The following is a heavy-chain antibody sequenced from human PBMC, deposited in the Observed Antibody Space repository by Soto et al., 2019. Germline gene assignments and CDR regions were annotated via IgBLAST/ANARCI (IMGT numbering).Heavy chain of an antibody. CDR2: ISGSGGST. D-gene: IGHD3-3*01. CDR1: GFTFSSYA. J-gene: IGHJ4*02. CDR3: AKKPYYDFWSGYFLDY. Sequence: GGSLSLSCAASGFTFSSYAMSWVRQAPGKGLEWVSAISGSGGSTYYADSVKGRFTISRDNSKNTLYLQMNSLRAEDTAVYYCAKKPYYDFWSGYFLDYWGQGTLVTVSS. V-gene: IGHV3-23*01.